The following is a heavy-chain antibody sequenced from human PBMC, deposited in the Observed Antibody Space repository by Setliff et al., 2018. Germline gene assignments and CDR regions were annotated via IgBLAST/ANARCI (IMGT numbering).Heavy chain of an antibody. CDR1: GVSISSYY. D-gene: IGHD3-3*01. Sequence: SETLSLTCNVSGVSISSYYWSWIRQPPGKGLESIGYIQKSGGTNYNPALKSRVTISVDTSTNQFSLKLRSVTAADTAVYYCARLSWNGLRYYGLDVWGQGTTGTVS. CDR3: ARLSWNGLRYYGLDV. CDR2: IQKSGGT. V-gene: IGHV4-59*01. J-gene: IGHJ6*02.